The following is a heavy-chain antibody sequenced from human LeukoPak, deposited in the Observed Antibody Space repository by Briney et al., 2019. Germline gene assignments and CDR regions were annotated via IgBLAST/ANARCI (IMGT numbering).Heavy chain of an antibody. CDR1: GYSFTSYW. J-gene: IGHJ5*02. Sequence: TGESLKISCKGSGYSFTSYWIGWVRQMPGKGLEWMGIIYPGDSDIRYSPSFQGQVTISADKSISTAYLQWSSLKASDTAMYYCARQEYCSGGSCYTWFDPWGQGTLVTVSS. V-gene: IGHV5-51*01. D-gene: IGHD2-15*01. CDR3: ARQEYCSGGSCYTWFDP. CDR2: IYPGDSDI.